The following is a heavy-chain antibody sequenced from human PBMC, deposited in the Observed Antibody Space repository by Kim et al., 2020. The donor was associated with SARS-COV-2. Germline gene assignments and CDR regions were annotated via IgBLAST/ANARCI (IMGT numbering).Heavy chain of an antibody. Sequence: GGSLRLSCEASGFSFSRQAMTWVRQAPGKGLEWVSALGGGGESTYYADSVRGRFTISRDSSTNTLYLHMSSLRVEDTAIYYCAKLKTMLQGVNYVDSWGQGNLVTV. D-gene: IGHD3-10*01. J-gene: IGHJ5*01. CDR1: GFSFSRQA. CDR3: AKLKTMLQGVNYVDS. V-gene: IGHV3-23*01. CDR2: LGGGGEST.